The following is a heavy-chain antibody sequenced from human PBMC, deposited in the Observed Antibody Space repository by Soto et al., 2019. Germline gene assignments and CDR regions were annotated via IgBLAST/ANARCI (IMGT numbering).Heavy chain of an antibody. Sequence: SVKVSCKASGFTFTSSAVQWVRQARGQRLEWIGWIVVGSGNTNYAQKFQERVTITRDMSTSTAYMELSSLRSEDTAVYYCAADHYDSSGYFWADWFDPWGQGTLVTVPS. CDR3: AADHYDSSGYFWADWFDP. D-gene: IGHD3-22*01. CDR1: GFTFTSSA. V-gene: IGHV1-58*01. CDR2: IVVGSGNT. J-gene: IGHJ5*02.